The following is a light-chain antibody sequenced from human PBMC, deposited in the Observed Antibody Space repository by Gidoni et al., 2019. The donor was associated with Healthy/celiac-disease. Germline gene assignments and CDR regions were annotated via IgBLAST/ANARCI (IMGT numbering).Light chain of an antibody. J-gene: IGKJ4*01. CDR2: DAS. V-gene: IGKV3-11*01. CDR1: QSVSSY. Sequence: ETESTQSPATLSLSPGERATISCRASQSVSSYLAWYQQKPGQAPRLLIYDASNRATGIPARFSGSGSGTDFTLTISSLEPEDFAVYYCQQRSNWPLTFGGGTKVEIK. CDR3: QQRSNWPLT.